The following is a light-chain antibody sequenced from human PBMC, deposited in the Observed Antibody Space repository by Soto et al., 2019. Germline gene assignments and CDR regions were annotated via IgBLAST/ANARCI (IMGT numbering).Light chain of an antibody. V-gene: IGLV1-44*01. CDR1: SSNIGSHT. CDR2: SDN. CDR3: AAWDDTLNAAV. Sequence: QSVLTQPYSASGTPGQRVTISCSGNSSNIGSHTLNWYQQLPGSAPSLLIYSDNQRPSGVPDRFSGSTSGTSASLAISGLQSEDEAEYYCAAWDDTLNAAVFGGGTKLTVL. J-gene: IGLJ2*01.